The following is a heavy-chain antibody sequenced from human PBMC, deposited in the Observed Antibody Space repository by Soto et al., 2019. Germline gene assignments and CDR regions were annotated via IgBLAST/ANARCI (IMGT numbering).Heavy chain of an antibody. J-gene: IGHJ5*02. CDR1: GGSINSGGYH. V-gene: IGHV4-31*03. CDR3: ARTSDAGCRDWFDP. Sequence: SETLSLTCSASGGSINSGGYHWTWIRQHPEKGLEWLGYIYYRGNTYYNPSLRSRLTISVDTSKNQFSLNLTSVIAADTAVYFGARTSDAGCRDWFDPLGQGTLVAVSA. D-gene: IGHD2-2*01. CDR2: IYYRGNT.